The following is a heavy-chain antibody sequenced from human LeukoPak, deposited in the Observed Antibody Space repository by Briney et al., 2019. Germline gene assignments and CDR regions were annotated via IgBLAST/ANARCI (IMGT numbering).Heavy chain of an antibody. CDR1: GYTFTSYG. Sequence: ASVKVSCKASGYTFTSYGISWVRQAPGQGLEWMGWISAYNGNTNYAQKLQGRVTMTTDTSTSTAYMELRSLRSDDTAVYYCAGDLDPTGSGVHYYYYGMDVWGQGTTVTVSS. CDR3: AGDLDPTGSGVHYYYYGMDV. CDR2: ISAYNGNT. V-gene: IGHV1-18*01. J-gene: IGHJ6*02. D-gene: IGHD1-14*01.